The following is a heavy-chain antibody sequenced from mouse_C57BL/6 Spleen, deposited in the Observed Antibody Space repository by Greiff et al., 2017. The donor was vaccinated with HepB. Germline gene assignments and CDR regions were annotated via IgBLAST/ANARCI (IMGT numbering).Heavy chain of an antibody. CDR1: GFTFSDFY. Sequence: EVQLVESGGGLVQSGRSLRLSCATSGFTFSDFYMEWVRQAPGKGLEWIAASRNKANDYTTEYSASVKGRFIVSRDTSQSILYLQMNALRAEDTAIDYCARAYYGSSSFAYWGQGTLVTVSA. J-gene: IGHJ3*01. D-gene: IGHD1-1*01. CDR3: ARAYYGSSSFAY. V-gene: IGHV7-1*01. CDR2: SRNKANDYTT.